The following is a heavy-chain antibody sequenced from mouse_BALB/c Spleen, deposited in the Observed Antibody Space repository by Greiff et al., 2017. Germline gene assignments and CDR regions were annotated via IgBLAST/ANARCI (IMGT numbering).Heavy chain of an antibody. J-gene: IGHJ1*01. CDR2: IYPGNGDT. V-gene: IGHV1-12*01. CDR3: ARNGDWYFDV. CDR1: GYTFTSYN. Sequence: QVQLKQPGAELVKPGASVKMSCKASGYTFTSYNMHWVKQTPGQGLEWIGAIYPGNGDTSYNQKFKGKATLTADKSSSTAYMQLSSLTSEDSAVYYCARNGDWYFDVWGAGTTVTVSS.